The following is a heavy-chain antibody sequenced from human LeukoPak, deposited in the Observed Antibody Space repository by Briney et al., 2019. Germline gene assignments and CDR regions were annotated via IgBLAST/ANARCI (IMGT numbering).Heavy chain of an antibody. D-gene: IGHD3-22*01. V-gene: IGHV4-59*01. CDR1: GGSISSYY. CDR3: ARDNRRQYYYDSSGYYYLDL. J-gene: IGHJ2*01. Sequence: SETLSLTCTVSGGSISSYYWSWIRQPPGKGLEWIGYIYYSGSTNYNPSLKSRVTISVDTSKNQFSLKLSSVTAADTAVYYCARDNRRQYYYDSSGYYYLDLWGRGTLVTVSS. CDR2: IYYSGST.